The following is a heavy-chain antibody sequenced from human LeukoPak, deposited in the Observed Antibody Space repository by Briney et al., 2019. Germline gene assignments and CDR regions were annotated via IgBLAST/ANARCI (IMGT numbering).Heavy chain of an antibody. D-gene: IGHD6-19*01. Sequence: SETLSLTCAVYGGSFSGYYWSWIRQPPGKGLEWIGEINHSGSTNYNPSLKSRVTISVDTSKNQFSLKLGSVTAADTAVYYCARSIKDIAVAGRGYYFDYWGQGTLVTVSS. J-gene: IGHJ4*02. CDR3: ARSIKDIAVAGRGYYFDY. CDR2: INHSGST. V-gene: IGHV4-34*01. CDR1: GGSFSGYY.